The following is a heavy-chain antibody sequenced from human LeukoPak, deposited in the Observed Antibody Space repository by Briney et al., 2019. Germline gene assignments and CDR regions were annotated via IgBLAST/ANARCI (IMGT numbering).Heavy chain of an antibody. V-gene: IGHV4-59*12. D-gene: IGHD3-16*01. CDR3: ARGRWVSALSYYFDY. CDR1: GGSISSYY. J-gene: IGHJ4*02. Sequence: SETLSLTCTVSGGSISSYYWSWIRQHPGKGLEWIGYIYYSGSTYYNPSLKSRVTISVDRSKNQFSLKLSSVTAADTAVYYCARGRWVSALSYYFDYWGQGTLVTVSS. CDR2: IYYSGST.